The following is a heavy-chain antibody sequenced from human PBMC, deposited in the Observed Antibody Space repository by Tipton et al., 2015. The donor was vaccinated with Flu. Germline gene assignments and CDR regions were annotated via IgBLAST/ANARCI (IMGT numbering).Heavy chain of an antibody. CDR2: ISAYNGNT. J-gene: IGHJ3*02. D-gene: IGHD2-2*01. Sequence: QLVQSGAEVKKPGASVKVSCKASGYTFTSYGISWVRQAPGQGLEWMGWISAYNGNTNYAQKLQGRVTMTTDTSTSTAYMELRSLRSDDTAVYYCARTPRYCSSTSCYRGGAFDIWGQGTMVTVSS. CDR1: GYTFTSYG. V-gene: IGHV1-18*01. CDR3: ARTPRYCSSTSCYRGGAFDI.